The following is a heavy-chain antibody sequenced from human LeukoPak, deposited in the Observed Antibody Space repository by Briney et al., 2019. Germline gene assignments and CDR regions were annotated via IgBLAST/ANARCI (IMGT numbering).Heavy chain of an antibody. J-gene: IGHJ4*02. CDR3: ARDHYLVLEWPVPSGYFDY. D-gene: IGHD3-3*01. CDR2: IYYSGST. CDR1: GGSISSSYYY. Sequence: PSETLSLTCTVSGGSISSSYYYWGWIRQPPGKGLEWIGSIYYSGSTYYNPSLKSRVTISVDTSKNQFSLKLRSVTAADTAVYYCARDHYLVLEWPVPSGYFDYWGQGTLVTVSS. V-gene: IGHV4-39*02.